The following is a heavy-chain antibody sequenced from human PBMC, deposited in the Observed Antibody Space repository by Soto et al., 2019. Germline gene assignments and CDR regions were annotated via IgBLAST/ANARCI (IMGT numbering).Heavy chain of an antibody. Sequence: QVHLVQSGVEVKTPGASVKVSCQASGYTFFTYDISWVRQAPGQGREWMGWISTYSGDTKYAQKFQGRVTMTTDTSTTTAYLARRRLRSDDTAGYYCARHHGPTTSENWFDPWGQGTLVNVSS. D-gene: IGHD5-12*01. CDR1: GYTFFTYD. V-gene: IGHV1-18*01. CDR3: ARHHGPTTSENWFDP. J-gene: IGHJ5*02. CDR2: ISTYSGDT.